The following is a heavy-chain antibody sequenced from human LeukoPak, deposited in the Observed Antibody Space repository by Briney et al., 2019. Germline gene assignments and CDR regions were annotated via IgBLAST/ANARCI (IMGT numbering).Heavy chain of an antibody. CDR2: ISYDGSNE. CDR3: VKGPTYDY. J-gene: IGHJ4*02. V-gene: IGHV3-30*14. CDR1: GFTFGSYA. Sequence: PGGSLRLSCAASGFTFGSYAMHWVRQAPGKGLEWVAIISYDGSNEYYADSVKGRFTISRDNSKNTLYLQMSSLRAEDTAVYYCVKGPTYDYWGQGTLVTVSS.